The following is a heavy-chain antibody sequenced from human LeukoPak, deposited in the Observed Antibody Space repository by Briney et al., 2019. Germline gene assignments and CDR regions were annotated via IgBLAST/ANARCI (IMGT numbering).Heavy chain of an antibody. D-gene: IGHD2-15*01. Sequence: PGGSLRLSCAASGFTFSDYWMHWVRQAPGKGLVGVSRINSDGRITSYADSVKGRFTISRDNLKNSLYLYMSSLRVDDTAVYYCARDKVGGSNDFWGQGTLVTVSS. CDR2: INSDGRIT. CDR3: ARDKVGGSNDF. V-gene: IGHV3-74*01. CDR1: GFTFSDYW. J-gene: IGHJ4*02.